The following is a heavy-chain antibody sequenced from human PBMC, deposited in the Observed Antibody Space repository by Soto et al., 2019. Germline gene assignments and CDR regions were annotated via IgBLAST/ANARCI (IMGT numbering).Heavy chain of an antibody. V-gene: IGHV4-59*08. Sequence: QVQLQESGPGLVKPSETLSLTCTVSGGSISSYYWSWIRQPPGKGLEWIGYIYYSGSTNYNPSLKSRVTISVDTSKNQFSLKLSSVTAADTAVYYCARHSRGGYGPKDAFDIWGQGTMVTVSS. CDR1: GGSISSYY. J-gene: IGHJ3*02. CDR2: IYYSGST. D-gene: IGHD5-12*01. CDR3: ARHSRGGYGPKDAFDI.